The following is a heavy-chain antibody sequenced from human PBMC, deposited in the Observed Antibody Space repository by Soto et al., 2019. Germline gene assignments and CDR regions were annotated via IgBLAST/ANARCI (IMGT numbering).Heavy chain of an antibody. D-gene: IGHD6-19*01. CDR2: IYTSASI. J-gene: IGHJ6*02. V-gene: IGHV4-4*07. Sequence: SETLSLTCSASGADINTYSWTWIRQPAGKGLEWIGRIYTSASINYNPSLKGRVTLSVDTSTNQVSLRLASVTAADTAVYYCARDREAGYNFYYGMDVWGQGTTVTVSS. CDR1: GADINTYS. CDR3: ARDREAGYNFYYGMDV.